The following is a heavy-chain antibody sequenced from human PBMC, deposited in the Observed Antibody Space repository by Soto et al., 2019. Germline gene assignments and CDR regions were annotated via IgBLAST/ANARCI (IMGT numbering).Heavy chain of an antibody. D-gene: IGHD3-10*01. Sequence: AQLVESGGGLVKPGGSLRLSCAASGLTFSDSYLNWIRHAPGKGLEWLAYISSTGSSIFYAGSVKGRFTISRDNAKNSLYLQMNSLRAEDTAMYYCARVRFGEWGYAMDVWGQGTTVTVSS. CDR2: ISSTGSSI. CDR3: ARVRFGEWGYAMDV. J-gene: IGHJ6*02. CDR1: GLTFSDSY. V-gene: IGHV3-11*01.